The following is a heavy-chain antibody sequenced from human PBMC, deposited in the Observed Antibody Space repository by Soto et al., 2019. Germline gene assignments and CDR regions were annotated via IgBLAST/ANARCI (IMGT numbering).Heavy chain of an antibody. J-gene: IGHJ6*02. V-gene: IGHV5-51*01. Sequence: PGESLKISCKGSGYGFTSYWIGWVRQMPGKGLEWMGIIYPSDSDTRYSPSFQGQVTISADKSISTAYLQWSSLKASDTAMYYCARQGSSGYTHYYYYGMDVWGQGNTVTVPS. D-gene: IGHD3-22*01. CDR3: ARQGSSGYTHYYYYGMDV. CDR1: GYGFTSYW. CDR2: IYPSDSDT.